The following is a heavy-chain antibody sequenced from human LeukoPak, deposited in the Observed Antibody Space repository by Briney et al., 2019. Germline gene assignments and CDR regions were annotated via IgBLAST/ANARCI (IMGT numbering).Heavy chain of an antibody. Sequence: ASVKVSCKASGYTFTGYYMHWVRQAPAQGLEWMGWINPNSGCTNYAQKFQGRVTMTRDTSISTAYMERSGLRSDDTAVYYCARATGFDYWGQGTLVTVSS. CDR3: ARATGFDY. CDR2: INPNSGCT. V-gene: IGHV1-2*02. J-gene: IGHJ4*02. D-gene: IGHD4-11*01. CDR1: GYTFTGYY.